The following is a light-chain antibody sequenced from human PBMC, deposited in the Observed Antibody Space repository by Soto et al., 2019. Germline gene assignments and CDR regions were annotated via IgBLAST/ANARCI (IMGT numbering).Light chain of an antibody. CDR2: AAS. J-gene: IGKJ1*01. Sequence: DVEGPQSPACMSGSSGDGEKIXXRASQSISSYLNWYQQKPGKAPKVXIYAASSLQSGVPSRFSGSASGTDFSLTINGLQPEDLATYYCQQSHSIPGTFRQGTKVDIK. V-gene: IGKV1-39*01. CDR3: QQSHSIPGT. CDR1: QSISSY.